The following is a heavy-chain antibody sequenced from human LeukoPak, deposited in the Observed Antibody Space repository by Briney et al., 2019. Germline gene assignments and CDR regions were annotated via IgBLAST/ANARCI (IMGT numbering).Heavy chain of an antibody. CDR3: ANHGGYRGDGYYFDY. J-gene: IGHJ4*02. V-gene: IGHV4-34*01. CDR1: GGSFSGYY. CDR2: INHSGST. Sequence: PSETLSLTCAVYGGSFSGYYWSWLGQPPGKGLEGIGEINHSGSTNYNPSLNSRVTISVDTSKNQFSLKLSSVTAADTAVYYCANHGGYRGDGYYFDYWGQGTLVTVSS. D-gene: IGHD1-26*01.